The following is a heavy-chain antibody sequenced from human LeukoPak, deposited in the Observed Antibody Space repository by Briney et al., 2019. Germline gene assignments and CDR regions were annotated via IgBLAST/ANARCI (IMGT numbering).Heavy chain of an antibody. J-gene: IGHJ4*02. D-gene: IGHD6-13*01. Sequence: PGGSLRLSCAASGFTFSSYAMHWVRQAPGKGLEWVAVISYDGSNKYYADSVKGRFTISRDNSKNTLYLQMNSLRAEDTAVYYCARGGGIAAAGTTYYLDYWGQGTLVTVSS. CDR3: ARGGGIAAAGTTYYLDY. CDR1: GFTFSSYA. V-gene: IGHV3-30-3*01. CDR2: ISYDGSNK.